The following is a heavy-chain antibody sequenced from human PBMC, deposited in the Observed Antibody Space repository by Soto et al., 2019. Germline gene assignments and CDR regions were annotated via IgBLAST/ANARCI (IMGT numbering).Heavy chain of an antibody. J-gene: IGHJ6*02. CDR1: GYTFTIYY. Sequence: LVQSGAEVKKPGASVMISCKASGYTFTIYYMHWVRQAPGQRLEWMGWVNAGNGDTKYSQKFEGRVTITRDTSATTAYMELRSLRSEDTAVCYCARPYYYDSTGYYSSQHFFYYAMDVWGQGTTVTVSS. CDR3: ARPYYYDSTGYYSSQHFFYYAMDV. CDR2: VNAGNGDT. D-gene: IGHD3-22*01. V-gene: IGHV1-3*01.